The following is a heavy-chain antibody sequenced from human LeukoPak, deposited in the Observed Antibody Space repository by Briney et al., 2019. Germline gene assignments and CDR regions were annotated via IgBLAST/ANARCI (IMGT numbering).Heavy chain of an antibody. CDR3: AKGRPYDYVWGTYRTGFDY. J-gene: IGHJ4*02. Sequence: GGSLRLSCAASRFTFSSYAMSWVRQAPGERLEWASAISPSGGSTYYADSVKGRFTISRDNSKNTLYLQMNSLGAEDTAVYYCAKGRPYDYVWGTYRTGFDYWGQGTLVTVSS. CDR2: ISPSGGST. V-gene: IGHV3-23*01. CDR1: RFTFSSYA. D-gene: IGHD3-16*02.